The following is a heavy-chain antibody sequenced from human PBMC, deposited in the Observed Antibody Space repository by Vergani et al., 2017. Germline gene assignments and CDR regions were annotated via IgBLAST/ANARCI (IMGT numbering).Heavy chain of an antibody. CDR1: GGSISSYY. CDR2: IYYSGST. V-gene: IGHV4-59*01. D-gene: IGHD3-10*01. J-gene: IGHJ3*02. Sequence: QVQLQESGPGLVKPSETLSLTCTVSGGSISSYYWSWIRQPPGKGLQYIGYIYYSGSTNYNTSLKSRVTVSVDMSKNQFSLKLSSVSAADTAVYYCARGSSETLWFAEGKVFDIWGQGTLVTVTS. CDR3: ARGSSETLWFAEGKVFDI.